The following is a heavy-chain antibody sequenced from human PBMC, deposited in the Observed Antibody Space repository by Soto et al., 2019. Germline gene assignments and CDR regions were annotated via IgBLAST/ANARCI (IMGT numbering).Heavy chain of an antibody. CDR2: INAGNCNT. CDR1: GSTFTSPA. J-gene: IGHJ4*02. Sequence: QVQLVQSGAEVKKPGASVKVSCKASGSTFTSPAMHWVSPAPGQRLEWMGWINAGNCNTRYSQKFQGRVTITRDTSASTAYMELSSLRSEDTAVYYCAREPGYCYGYNWGQGTLVTVSS. V-gene: IGHV1-3*01. D-gene: IGHD5-18*01. CDR3: AREPGYCYGYN.